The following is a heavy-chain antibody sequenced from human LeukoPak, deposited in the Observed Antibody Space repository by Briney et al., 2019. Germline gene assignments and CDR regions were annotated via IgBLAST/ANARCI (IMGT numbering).Heavy chain of an antibody. V-gene: IGHV1-2*02. CDR3: AITLRGYDWSYFDY. CDR1: GYTFTGYY. J-gene: IGHJ4*02. D-gene: IGHD5-12*01. CDR2: INPNSGGT. Sequence: ASVKVSCKASGYTFTGYYMHWVRQAPGQGLEWMGWINPNSGGTNYAQKFQGRVTMTRDTSISTAYMELSRLRSDDTAVYYCAITLRGYDWSYFDYWGQGTLVTVSS.